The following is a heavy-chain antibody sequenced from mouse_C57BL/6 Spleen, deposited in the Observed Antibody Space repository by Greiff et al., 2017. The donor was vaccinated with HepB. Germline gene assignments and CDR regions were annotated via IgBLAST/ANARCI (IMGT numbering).Heavy chain of an antibody. J-gene: IGHJ2*01. Sequence: EVKLMESGEGLVKPGGSLKLSCAASGFTFSSYAMSWVRQTPEKRLEWVAYISSGGDYIYYADTVKGRFTISRDNARNTLYLQMSSLKSEDTAMYYCTRDGGGGSFDYWGQGTTLTVSS. V-gene: IGHV5-9-1*02. D-gene: IGHD1-1*02. CDR3: TRDGGGGSFDY. CDR1: GFTFSSYA. CDR2: ISSGGDYI.